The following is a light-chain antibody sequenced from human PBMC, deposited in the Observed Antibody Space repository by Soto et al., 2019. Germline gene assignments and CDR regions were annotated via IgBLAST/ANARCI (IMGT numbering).Light chain of an antibody. J-gene: IGKJ1*01. Sequence: TVMTQSPATLSMSPGDRAALSCRASLNVATNMAWYQEKPGQAPRLLIYVASIRATGVPARLTGSGSGTEFTLTINKLPSKDFAVYFCHQYNTGLRTFARGNRVEV. CDR2: VAS. CDR1: LNVATN. CDR3: HQYNTGLRT. V-gene: IGKV3-15*01.